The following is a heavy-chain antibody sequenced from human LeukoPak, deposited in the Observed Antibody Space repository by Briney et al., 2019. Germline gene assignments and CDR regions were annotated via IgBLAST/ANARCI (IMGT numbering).Heavy chain of an antibody. J-gene: IGHJ4*02. D-gene: IGHD4-17*01. V-gene: IGHV1-18*01. CDR3: ARGYGDYWTRHFDY. CDR1: GGTFSSYA. CDR2: ISGYNGDT. Sequence: ASVKVSCKASGGTFSSYAISWVRQAPGQGLEWMGWISGYNGDTNYAQKLQGRVTVTRDTSTSTAYMELRSLRSDDTAVYYCARGYGDYWTRHFDYWGQGTLVTVSS.